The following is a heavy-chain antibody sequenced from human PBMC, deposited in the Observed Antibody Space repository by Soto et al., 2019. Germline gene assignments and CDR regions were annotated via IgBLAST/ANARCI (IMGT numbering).Heavy chain of an antibody. CDR3: AKMLGYSYDFLYYFHF. D-gene: IGHD5-18*01. CDR1: GYTFTSYG. CDR2: ISAYNGNA. J-gene: IGHJ4*02. Sequence: ASVKVSCKASGYTFTSYGISWVRQAPGQGLEWMGWISAYNGNANYAQKLQGRVTITADESTSTAYMELSSLRSEDTAVFYCAKMLGYSYDFLYYFHFWGQGTPVTVSS. V-gene: IGHV1-18*01.